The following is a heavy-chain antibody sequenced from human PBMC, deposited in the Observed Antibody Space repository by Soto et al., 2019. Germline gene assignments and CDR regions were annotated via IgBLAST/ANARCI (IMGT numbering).Heavy chain of an antibody. CDR3: ARDDGEGVEDY. J-gene: IGHJ4*02. CDR1: AFTFSSYS. CDR2: ISSSSSYI. D-gene: IGHD3-3*01. V-gene: IGHV3-21*01. Sequence: EVQLVESGGGLVKPGGSLRLSCAASAFTFSSYSMNWVRQAPGKGLEWVSSISSSSSYIYYADSAKGRFTISRDNAKNSLYLQMNSLRAEDTAVYYCARDDGEGVEDYWGQGTLVTVSS.